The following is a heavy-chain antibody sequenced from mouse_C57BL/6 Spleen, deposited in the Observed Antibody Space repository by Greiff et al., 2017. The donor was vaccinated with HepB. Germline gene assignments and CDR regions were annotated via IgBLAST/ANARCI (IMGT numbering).Heavy chain of an antibody. V-gene: IGHV1-82*01. CDR2: IYPGDGDT. Sequence: VQRVESGPELVKPGASVKISCKASGYAFSSSWMNWVKQRPGKGLEWIGRIYPGDGDTNYNGKFKGKATLTADKSSSTAYMQLSSLTSEDSAVYFCAREGSSYNYAMDYWGQGTSVTVSS. D-gene: IGHD1-1*01. CDR3: AREGSSYNYAMDY. CDR1: GYAFSSSW. J-gene: IGHJ4*01.